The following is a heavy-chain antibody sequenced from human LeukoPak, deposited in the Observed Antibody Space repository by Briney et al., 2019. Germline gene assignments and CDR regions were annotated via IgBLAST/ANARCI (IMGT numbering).Heavy chain of an antibody. Sequence: SETLSLTCTVSGGSISSHYWSWIRQPPGKGLEWIGYIYYSGSTNYNPSLKSRVTISVDTSKNQFSLKVSSVTAADTAVYYCASNPPRPGNPVADYYYYFMDVWGKGTTVTVSS. V-gene: IGHV4-59*11. CDR3: ASNPPRPGNPVADYYYYFMDV. CDR2: IYYSGST. CDR1: GGSISSHY. J-gene: IGHJ6*03. D-gene: IGHD6-19*01.